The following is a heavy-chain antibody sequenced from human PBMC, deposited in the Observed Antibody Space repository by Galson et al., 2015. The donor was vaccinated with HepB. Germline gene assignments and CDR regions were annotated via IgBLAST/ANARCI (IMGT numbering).Heavy chain of an antibody. Sequence: SLRLSCAASGFTFGSYGMHWVRQAPGKGLEWVTLIGYDGSNKYYSDSVKGRFTISRDNPKNTMYLEMNSLRPEDTAVYYCAKDPSPWTSVGYFDYWGKGTLVTVSS. CDR1: GFTFGSYG. D-gene: IGHD1-26*01. V-gene: IGHV3-30*18. CDR3: AKDPSPWTSVGYFDY. CDR2: IGYDGSNK. J-gene: IGHJ4*02.